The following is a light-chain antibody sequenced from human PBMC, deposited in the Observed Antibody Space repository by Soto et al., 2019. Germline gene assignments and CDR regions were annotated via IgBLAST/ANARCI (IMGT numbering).Light chain of an antibody. Sequence: TQLTQSPSSLSASVGDRVTITCRASQGISSYLAWYQQKPGKAPKLLIYAASTLQSGVPSRFSGSGSGTDFTLTISSLQPEDFATYYGQQLNSYPPGLTFGGGTKVEIK. V-gene: IGKV1-9*01. CDR3: QQLNSYPPGLT. J-gene: IGKJ4*01. CDR2: AAS. CDR1: QGISSY.